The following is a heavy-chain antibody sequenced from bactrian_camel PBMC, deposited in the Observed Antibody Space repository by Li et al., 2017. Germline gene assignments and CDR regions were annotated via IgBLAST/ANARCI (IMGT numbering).Heavy chain of an antibody. J-gene: IGHJ4*01. CDR1: GFTFSSYW. CDR2: ISESGGTS. CDR3: VKDPVGWTMAYHY. D-gene: IGHD5*01. V-gene: IGHV3S1*01. Sequence: VQLVESGGGLVQPGGSLRLSCVVSGFTFSSYWMYWVRQAPGKGLEWVSGISESGGTSYYADSVKGRFTISRDNAKNTLYLQLNSLKIEDTAMYYCVKDPVGWTMAYHYWGQGTQVTVS.